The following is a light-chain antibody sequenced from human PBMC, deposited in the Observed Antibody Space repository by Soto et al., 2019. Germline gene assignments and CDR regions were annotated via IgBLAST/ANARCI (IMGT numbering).Light chain of an antibody. Sequence: QSALTQPASVSGSPGQSITISCTATSSDVGSYNLVSWYRQHPDKAPQLLIYEAFKWPSGVSIRFSGSKSGNTASLTISGLQAEDEADYYCCSFTPSTTWVFGGGTKLTVL. J-gene: IGLJ3*02. CDR1: SSDVGSYNL. V-gene: IGLV2-23*01. CDR3: CSFTPSTTWV. CDR2: EAF.